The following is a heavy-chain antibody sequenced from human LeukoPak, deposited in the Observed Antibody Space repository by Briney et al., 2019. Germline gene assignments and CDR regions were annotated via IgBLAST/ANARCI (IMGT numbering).Heavy chain of an antibody. CDR1: GFSVGSNY. CDR2: IYSGGRT. CDR3: AREGSTSGALDI. Sequence: GGSLRLSCSVSGFSVGSNYMAWVRQSPVKGLEWVSFIYSGGRTYYGDSVKGRFTISKDNAKNTVYLQMGSVRSDDTAVYYCAREGSTSGALDIWGQGTMATVSS. J-gene: IGHJ3*02. V-gene: IGHV3-66*01. D-gene: IGHD3-10*01.